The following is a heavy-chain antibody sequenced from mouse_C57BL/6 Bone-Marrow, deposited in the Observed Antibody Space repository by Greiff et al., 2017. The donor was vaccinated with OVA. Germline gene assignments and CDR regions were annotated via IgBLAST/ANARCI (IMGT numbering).Heavy chain of an antibody. Sequence: EVMLVESGGGLVQPGGSLSLSCAASGFTFTDYYMSWVRQPPGQALEWLGFIRNKANGYTTEYSASVKGRFTISRDNSQSILYLQMNALRAEDSATYYCARYGNPYYFDYWGQGTTLTVSS. CDR1: GFTFTDYY. CDR3: ARYGNPYYFDY. J-gene: IGHJ2*01. CDR2: IRNKANGYTT. V-gene: IGHV7-3*01.